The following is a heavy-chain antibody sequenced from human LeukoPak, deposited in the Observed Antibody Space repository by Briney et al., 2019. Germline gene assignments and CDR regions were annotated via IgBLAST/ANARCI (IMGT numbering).Heavy chain of an antibody. CDR2: MNPNSGNT. V-gene: IGHV1-8*01. CDR3: ARETYDFWSGYGNSWFDP. J-gene: IGHJ5*02. Sequence: ASVKVSCKASGYTFTSYDINWVRQATGQGLEWMGWMNPNSGNTGYAQKFQGGVTMTRNTSISTAYMELSSLRSEDTAVYYCARETYDFWSGYGNSWFDPWGQGTLVTVSS. D-gene: IGHD3-3*01. CDR1: GYTFTSYD.